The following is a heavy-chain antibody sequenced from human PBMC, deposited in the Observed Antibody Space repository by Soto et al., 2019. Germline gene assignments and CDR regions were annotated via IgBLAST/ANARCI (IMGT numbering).Heavy chain of an antibody. CDR3: AKGYVLYYYYYMDV. V-gene: IGHV3-9*01. J-gene: IGHJ6*03. CDR2: ISWNSGSI. CDR1: GFTFDDYA. Sequence: GGSLRLSCAASGFTFDDYAMHWVRQAPGKGLEWVSGISWNSGSIGYADSVKGRFTISRDNAKNSLYLQMNSLRAEDTTLYYCAKGYVLYYYYYMDVWGKGTTVTVSS. D-gene: IGHD6-13*01.